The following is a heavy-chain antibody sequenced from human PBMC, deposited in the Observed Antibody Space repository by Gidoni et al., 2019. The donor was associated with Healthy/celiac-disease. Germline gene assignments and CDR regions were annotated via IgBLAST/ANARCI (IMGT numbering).Heavy chain of an antibody. CDR1: GGPLRSSNW. CDR2: IYHSGGT. CDR3: ASVVITFGGVPEYFQH. Sequence: QVQLQESGPGLVKPSGTLSLTCAVPGGPLRSSNWWSWVRQPPGKGLEWIGEIYHSGGTNYNPSLKSRVTISVDKSKNQFSLKLSSVTAADTAVYYCASVVITFGGVPEYFQHWGQGTLVTVSS. D-gene: IGHD3-16*01. J-gene: IGHJ1*01. V-gene: IGHV4-4*02.